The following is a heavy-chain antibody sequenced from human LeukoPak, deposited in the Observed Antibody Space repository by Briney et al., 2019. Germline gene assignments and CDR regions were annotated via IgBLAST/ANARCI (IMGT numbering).Heavy chain of an antibody. CDR1: GFTFRNYA. V-gene: IGHV3-23*01. J-gene: IGHJ4*02. CDR3: AKSFLGFSYGKIDS. Sequence: PGESLRLSCAASGFTFRNYAMNWVRQAPGKGLEWVSAIRGSDGSTYYADSVKGRFTISRDNSKNPLYLQMTSLRAEDTAIYYCAKSFLGFSYGKIDSWGQGTLVTVSS. CDR2: IRGSDGST. D-gene: IGHD5-18*01.